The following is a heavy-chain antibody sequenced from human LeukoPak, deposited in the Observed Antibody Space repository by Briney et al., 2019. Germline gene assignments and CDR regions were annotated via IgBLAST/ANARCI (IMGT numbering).Heavy chain of an antibody. J-gene: IGHJ4*02. CDR1: GGTFSSYA. V-gene: IGHV1-69*05. Sequence: GASVKVSCKASGGTFSSYAISWVRQAPGQGLEWVGGIIPIFGTANYAQKFQGRVTITTDESTSTAYMELSSLRSEDTAVYYCARGAQLRYFDWLLFGWGQGTLVTVSS. CDR2: IIPIFGTA. CDR3: ARGAQLRYFDWLLFG. D-gene: IGHD3-9*01.